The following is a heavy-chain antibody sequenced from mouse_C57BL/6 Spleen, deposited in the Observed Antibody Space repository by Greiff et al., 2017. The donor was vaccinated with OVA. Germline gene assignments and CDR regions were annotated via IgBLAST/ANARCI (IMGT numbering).Heavy chain of an antibody. J-gene: IGHJ3*01. CDR2: ISYDGSN. CDR3: ARDQGANYGYTWFAY. Sequence: ESGPGLVKPSQSLSLTCSVTGYSITSGYYWNWIRQFPGNKLEWMGYISYDGSNNYNPSLKNRISITRDTSKNQFFLKLNSVTTEDTATXYCARDQGANYGYTWFAYWGQGTLVTVSA. V-gene: IGHV3-6*01. D-gene: IGHD2-2*01. CDR1: GYSITSGYY.